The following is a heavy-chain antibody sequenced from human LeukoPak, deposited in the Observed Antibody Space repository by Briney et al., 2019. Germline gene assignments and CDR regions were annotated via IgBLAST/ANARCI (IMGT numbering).Heavy chain of an antibody. D-gene: IGHD6-13*01. J-gene: IGHJ6*03. CDR1: GGSTSSHF. Sequence: SETLSLTCTVSGGSTSSHFWSWIRQPPGNGLEWIGYIYYSVSTNYNPSLKSRVTISVDTSKNQLSLKLSSVTAADTAVYYCARDHLPAAAPGYYMDVWGKGTTVTVSS. V-gene: IGHV4-59*11. CDR2: IYYSVST. CDR3: ARDHLPAAAPGYYMDV.